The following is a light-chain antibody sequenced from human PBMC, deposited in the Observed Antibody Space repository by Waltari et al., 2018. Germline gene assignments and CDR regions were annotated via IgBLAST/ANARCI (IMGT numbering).Light chain of an antibody. V-gene: IGLV2-14*03. CDR2: DVS. CDR3: SSYISSSTLEL. J-gene: IGLJ2*01. CDR1: SSDVGAYNY. Sequence: QSALTQPASVSGSPGQSITISCPGTSSDVGAYNYVSWYQQPPGKAPKLIIFDVSIRPSGVSNRFSGSKSGNTASLTISGLQAEDEADYYCSSYISSSTLELFGGGTSLTVL.